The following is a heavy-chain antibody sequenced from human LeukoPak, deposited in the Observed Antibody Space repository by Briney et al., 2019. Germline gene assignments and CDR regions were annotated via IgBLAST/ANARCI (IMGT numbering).Heavy chain of an antibody. D-gene: IGHD2-8*01. Sequence: GGSLRLSCAASGFTFTSYAMNWVRQAPGKGLEWVSSISSSSRDINYADSVKGRFTISRDNAWNSLYLQMNSLRAEDTAVYYCARDLDVVMVYGIPSPYGMDVWGQGTTVAVSS. CDR3: ARDLDVVMVYGIPSPYGMDV. J-gene: IGHJ6*02. CDR2: ISSSSRDI. CDR1: GFTFTSYA. V-gene: IGHV3-21*01.